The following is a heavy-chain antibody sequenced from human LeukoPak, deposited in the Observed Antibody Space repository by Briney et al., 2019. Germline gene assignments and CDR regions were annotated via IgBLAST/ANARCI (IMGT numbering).Heavy chain of an antibody. Sequence: GGSLRLSCAASGFTFSSYEMNWVRQAPGKGREGVSYISSSGSTIYYADSVKGRFTIPRDNAKNSLYLQMNSLRAEDTAVYYCARGPGFGEFQNWGQGTLVTVSS. CDR3: ARGPGFGEFQN. D-gene: IGHD3-10*01. CDR2: ISSSGSTI. V-gene: IGHV3-48*03. J-gene: IGHJ1*01. CDR1: GFTFSSYE.